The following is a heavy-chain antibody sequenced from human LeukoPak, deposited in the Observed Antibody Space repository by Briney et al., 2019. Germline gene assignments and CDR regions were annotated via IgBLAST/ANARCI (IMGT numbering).Heavy chain of an antibody. J-gene: IGHJ1*01. D-gene: IGHD3-22*01. CDR2: IKPTGGGT. CDR1: RYTFTNYY. V-gene: IGHV1-46*01. CDR3: ARDHFDSSGYYYLLGYFEH. Sequence: ASVKASCKPSRYTFTNYYVHWVRQAPGQGHEWMGIIKPTGGGTSYALKFQGRVTMTRDTSTSTAYMELSSLRSEDTAVYYCARDHFDSSGYYYLLGYFEHWGQGTLVTVSS.